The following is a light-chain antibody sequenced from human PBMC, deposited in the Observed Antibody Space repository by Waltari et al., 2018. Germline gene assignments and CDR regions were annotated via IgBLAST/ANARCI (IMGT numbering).Light chain of an antibody. CDR2: NET. CDR3: HSADIRGKLWA. CDR1: ALPKKY. V-gene: IGLV3-10*01. Sequence: SYELTQSPSVSVSPGQTATITCSGDALPKKYAYWYQQKSGQAPVLVIYNETKRPSGMPEKSSGYSTGTMASLTSSGAQVEDEGDYYCHSADIRGKLWAFGGGTKLTVL. J-gene: IGLJ3*02.